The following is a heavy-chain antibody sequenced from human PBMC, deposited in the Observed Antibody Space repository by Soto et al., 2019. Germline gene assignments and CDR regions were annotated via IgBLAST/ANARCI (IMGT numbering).Heavy chain of an antibody. J-gene: IGHJ5*02. D-gene: IGHD2-21*01. CDR2: VDPCDGET. Sequence: EVQLVQSGAEVKRPGTTVTISCNVSGYSFSDDYIHWVQQAPGTGIQLMGIVDPCDGETKYEEKFQGRLTIPSDASPNTVYMHLISLRSEHTSMYYCATARPTITIVFIPSAVGNWFDPWGQGTLVTVSS. V-gene: IGHV1-69-2*01. CDR1: GYSFSDDY. CDR3: ATARPTITIVFIPSAVGNWFDP.